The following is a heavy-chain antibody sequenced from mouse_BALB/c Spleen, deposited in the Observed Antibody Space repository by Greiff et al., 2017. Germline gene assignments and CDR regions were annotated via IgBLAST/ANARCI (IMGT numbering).Heavy chain of an antibody. Sequence: EVQRVESGGGLVKPGGSLKLSCAASGFTFSDYYMYWVRQTPEKRLEWVATISDGGSYTYYPDSVKGRFTISRDNAKNNLYLQMSSLKSEDTAMYYCARVDYDAMDYWGQGTSVTVSS. CDR2: ISDGGSYT. CDR1: GFTFSDYY. V-gene: IGHV5-4*02. CDR3: ARVDYDAMDY. J-gene: IGHJ4*01.